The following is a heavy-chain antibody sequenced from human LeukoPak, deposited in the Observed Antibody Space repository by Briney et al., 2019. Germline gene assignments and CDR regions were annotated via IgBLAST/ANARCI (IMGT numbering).Heavy chain of an antibody. CDR2: ISYDSSKK. CDR1: GLTFSDYV. D-gene: IGHD1-26*01. Sequence: GGSLRLSCAASGLTFSDYVMHWVRQAPGKGLEWVTAISYDSSKKNYTDSVKGRFTISRDNSKNTLYLQMNSLRGEDTAVYYCARGTSRVGATLMGDYWGQGTLVTVSS. V-gene: IGHV3-30*03. J-gene: IGHJ4*02. CDR3: ARGTSRVGATLMGDY.